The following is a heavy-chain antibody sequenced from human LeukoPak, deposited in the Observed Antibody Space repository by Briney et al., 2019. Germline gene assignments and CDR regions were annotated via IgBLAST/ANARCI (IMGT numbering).Heavy chain of an antibody. V-gene: IGHV4-31*03. D-gene: IGHD3-10*01. Sequence: SETLSLTCSVSGGSISSGEYYWSWIRQHPGKGLEWIGYIYYSGSTNYNASLKSRVTISLDTSKNHFSLKLSSVTAADTAVYYCARKVVAYGSGSDPYNYWGQGTLVTVSS. CDR3: ARKVVAYGSGSDPYNY. CDR1: GGSISSGEYY. CDR2: IYYSGST. J-gene: IGHJ4*02.